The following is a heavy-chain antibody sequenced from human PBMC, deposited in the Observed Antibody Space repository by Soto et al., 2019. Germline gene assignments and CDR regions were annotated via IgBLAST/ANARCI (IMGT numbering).Heavy chain of an antibody. Sequence: GGSLRLSCAASGFTFSSYAMSWVRQAPGKGLEWVSAISGSGGSTYYADSVKGRFTISRDNSKNTLYLQMNSLRAEDTAVYYCAKGGGSKYYYGSGSAYGMDFWGQGTTVTVSS. D-gene: IGHD3-10*01. CDR2: ISGSGGST. CDR3: AKGGGSKYYYGSGSAYGMDF. CDR1: GFTFSSYA. J-gene: IGHJ6*02. V-gene: IGHV3-23*01.